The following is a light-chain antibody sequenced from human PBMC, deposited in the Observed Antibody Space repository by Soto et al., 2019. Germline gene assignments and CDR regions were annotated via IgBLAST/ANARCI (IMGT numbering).Light chain of an antibody. Sequence: EIGITQSPATLSVSPGERATLSCRASESVSSNLAWYQQKPGQAPRLLIYGASTRATGIPARFSGSGSGTEFTLTISSLQSEDFAVYYCQQYNNWPITFGQGTRLEI. J-gene: IGKJ5*01. CDR2: GAS. V-gene: IGKV3-15*01. CDR1: ESVSSN. CDR3: QQYNNWPIT.